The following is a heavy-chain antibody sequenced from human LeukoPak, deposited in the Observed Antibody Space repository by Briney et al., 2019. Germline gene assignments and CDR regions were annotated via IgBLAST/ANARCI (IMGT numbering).Heavy chain of an antibody. CDR3: AREPIYSGYGPDYYYYYYMDV. Sequence: SVKVSCKASGGTFRSYAISWVRQAPGQGLEWMGRIIPIFGTANYAQKFQGRVTITTDESTSTAYMELSSLRSEDTAVYYCAREPIYSGYGPDYYYYYYMDVWGKGTTVTVSS. J-gene: IGHJ6*03. D-gene: IGHD5-12*01. CDR2: IIPIFGTA. V-gene: IGHV1-69*05. CDR1: GGTFRSYA.